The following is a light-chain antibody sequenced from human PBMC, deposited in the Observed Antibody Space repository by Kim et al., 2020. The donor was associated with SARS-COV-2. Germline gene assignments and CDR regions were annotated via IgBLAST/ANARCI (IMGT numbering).Light chain of an antibody. J-gene: IGKJ1*01. CDR1: QTVTTY. CDR2: DAS. CDR3: QQSYSKTWT. Sequence: DIQMTQSPSSLSASVWDRVTITCRASQTVTTYLNWYQQKPGKPPNLLIYDASKLHDGVPSRFSGSGSGTDFTLTISSLQPEDFATYYCQQSYSKTWTFGQGTKVDIK. V-gene: IGKV1-39*01.